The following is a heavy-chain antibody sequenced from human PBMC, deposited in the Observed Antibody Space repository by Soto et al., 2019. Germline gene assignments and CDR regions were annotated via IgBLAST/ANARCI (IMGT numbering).Heavy chain of an antibody. CDR2: MNPGSGDT. CDR3: ARMATFGSLNWFDP. V-gene: IGHV1-8*02. Sequence: ASVKVSCKASGGTFSSYDVSWVRQATGQGLEWMGWMNPGSGDTGYAQKFQGRVTMTRDISIATAYMELSSLRSDDTAIYYCARMATFGSLNWFDPWGQGTLVTVSS. CDR1: GGTFSSYD. J-gene: IGHJ5*02. D-gene: IGHD3-16*01.